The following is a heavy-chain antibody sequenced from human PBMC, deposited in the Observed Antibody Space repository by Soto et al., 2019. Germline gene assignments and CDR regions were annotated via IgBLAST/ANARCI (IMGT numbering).Heavy chain of an antibody. CDR1: GFTLSSYA. J-gene: IGHJ4*02. D-gene: IGHD3-22*01. CDR3: AKDFPYYYDSSGYNPYDY. Sequence: EVQLLESGGGLVQPGGSLRLSCAASGFTLSSYAVSWVRQAPGKGLEWASAISGSGGSTYYADSVKGRFTISRDNSKNTLYLQMNSLRAEDTAVYYCAKDFPYYYDSSGYNPYDYWGQGTLVTVSS. V-gene: IGHV3-23*01. CDR2: ISGSGGST.